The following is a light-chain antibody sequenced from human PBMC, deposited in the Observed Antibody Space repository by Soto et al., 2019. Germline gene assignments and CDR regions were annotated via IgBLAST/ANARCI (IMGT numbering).Light chain of an antibody. Sequence: EIVVTQSPGTLSLSPGERATLSCRASQSASSSYLAWFQQKPGQAPRHLIYGASNRATGIPDRFSGSGSGTDVTLTISRLQPEDFAVYYCLQYGGSPPYPFGQGTKLEMK. CDR3: LQYGGSPPYP. CDR1: QSASSSY. V-gene: IGKV3-20*01. CDR2: GAS. J-gene: IGKJ2*01.